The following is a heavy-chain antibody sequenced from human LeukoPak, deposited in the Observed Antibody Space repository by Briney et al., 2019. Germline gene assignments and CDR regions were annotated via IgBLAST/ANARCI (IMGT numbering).Heavy chain of an antibody. CDR2: IDPSDSYT. J-gene: IGHJ5*02. D-gene: IGHD3-10*01. CDR1: GYSFTSYW. Sequence: GESLRISCKGSGYSFTSYWISWVRQMPGKGLEWMGRIDPSDSYTNYSPSFQGHVTISADKSISTAYLQWSSLKASDTAMYYCARQVTMVRGVIGFDPWDQGTLVTVSS. V-gene: IGHV5-10-1*01. CDR3: ARQVTMVRGVIGFDP.